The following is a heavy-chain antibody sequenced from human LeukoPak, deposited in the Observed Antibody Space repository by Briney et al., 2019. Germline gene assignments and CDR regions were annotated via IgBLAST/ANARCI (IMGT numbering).Heavy chain of an antibody. CDR2: IYPGDSDT. Sequence: GESLKISCKGSGYSFTSYWIGWVRQMPGKGLEWMGIIYPGDSDTRYSPPFQGQVTISADKSISTAYVQWSSLKASDTAMYYCARGYCSSTSCYAGRAFDIWGQGTMVTVS. V-gene: IGHV5-51*01. D-gene: IGHD2-2*01. CDR3: ARGYCSSTSCYAGRAFDI. J-gene: IGHJ3*02. CDR1: GYSFTSYW.